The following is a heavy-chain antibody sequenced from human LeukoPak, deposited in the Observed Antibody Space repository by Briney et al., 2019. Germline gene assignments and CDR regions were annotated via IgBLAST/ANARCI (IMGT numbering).Heavy chain of an antibody. V-gene: IGHV1-2*02. CDR1: GYTFTGYY. D-gene: IGHD2-2*01. J-gene: IGHJ4*02. CDR3: AAGGIVVPPAAGN. Sequence: GESLKISCKASGYTFTGYYMHWVRPAPGQGLEWMGWINPNSGGTNYAQKFQGRVTMTRDTSISTAYMELSRLRSDDTAVYYCAAGGIVVPPAAGNWGQGTLVTVSS. CDR2: INPNSGGT.